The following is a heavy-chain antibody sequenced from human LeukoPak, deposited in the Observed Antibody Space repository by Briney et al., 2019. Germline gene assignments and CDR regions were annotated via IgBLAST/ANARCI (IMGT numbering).Heavy chain of an antibody. D-gene: IGHD2-2*01. CDR3: AGYCSSTSCYRGEDY. V-gene: IGHV4-38-2*01. J-gene: IGHJ4*02. CDR2: IYHSGST. CDR1: GYSISSGYY. Sequence: PSETLSLTCAVSGYSISSGYYWGWIRQPPGKGLEWIGSIYHSGSTYYNPSPKSRVTISVDTSKNQFSLKLSSVTAADTAVYYCAGYCSSTSCYRGEDYWGQGTLVTVSS.